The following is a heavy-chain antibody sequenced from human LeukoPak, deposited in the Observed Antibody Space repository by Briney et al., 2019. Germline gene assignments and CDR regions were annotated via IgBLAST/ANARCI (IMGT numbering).Heavy chain of an antibody. Sequence: GGSLRLSCAASGFTVSSNYVSWVRQAPGEGLEWVSVIYSGGSTYYADSVKGRFTISRDNSKNTLYLQMNSLRAEDTAVYYCARAWGRDSGYVGDYWGQGTLVTVSS. CDR3: ARAWGRDSGYVGDY. V-gene: IGHV3-53*01. J-gene: IGHJ4*02. D-gene: IGHD5-12*01. CDR2: IYSGGST. CDR1: GFTVSSNY.